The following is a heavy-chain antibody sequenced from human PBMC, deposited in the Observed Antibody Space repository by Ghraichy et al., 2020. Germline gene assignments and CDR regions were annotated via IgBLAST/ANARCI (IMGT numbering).Heavy chain of an antibody. V-gene: IGHV4-34*01. D-gene: IGHD3-16*01. Sequence: SETLSLTCAVYGGSFSGYYWSWIRQPPGKGLEWIGEINHSGSTNYNPSLKSRVTISVDTSKNQFSLKLSSVTAADTAVYYCARGHWVKGPDYWGQGTLVTVSS. CDR3: ARGHWVKGPDY. CDR1: GGSFSGYY. J-gene: IGHJ4*02. CDR2: INHSGST.